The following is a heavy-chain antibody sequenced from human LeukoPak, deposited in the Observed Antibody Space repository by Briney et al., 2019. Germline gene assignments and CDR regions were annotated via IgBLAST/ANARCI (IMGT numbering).Heavy chain of an antibody. CDR3: ARGQATFWYFDL. CDR2: IYHSGST. CDR1: GGSISSGGYS. V-gene: IGHV4-30-2*01. J-gene: IGHJ2*01. D-gene: IGHD5-12*01. Sequence: SETLSLTCAVSGGSISSGGYSWSWIRQPPGKGLEWIGYIYHSGSTYYNPSLKSRVTISVDRSKNQFSLKLSSVPAAATAVYYCARGQATFWYFDLWGRGTLVTVSS.